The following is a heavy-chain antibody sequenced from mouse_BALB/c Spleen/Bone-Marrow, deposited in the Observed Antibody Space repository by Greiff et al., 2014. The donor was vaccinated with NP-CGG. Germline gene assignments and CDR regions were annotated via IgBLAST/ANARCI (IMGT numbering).Heavy chain of an antibody. CDR1: SFNIKDTY. V-gene: IGHV14-3*02. D-gene: IGHD1-1*01. Sequence: DVQLQESGAALVKPGASVKLSCTASSFNIKDTYMHWVKQRPEQGLEWIGRIDPANGNTKYDPKFQGKATITADTSSNTAYLQLSSLTSEDTAAYYCANYYYGSHFDYWGQGTTLTVSA. CDR3: ANYYYGSHFDY. CDR2: IDPANGNT. J-gene: IGHJ2*01.